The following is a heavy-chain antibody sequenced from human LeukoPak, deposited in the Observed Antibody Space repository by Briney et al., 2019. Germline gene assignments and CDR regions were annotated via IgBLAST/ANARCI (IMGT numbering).Heavy chain of an antibody. Sequence: SETLSLTCTVSGGSISSYYWSWIRQPPGKGLEWIGYIYYSGSTNYNPSLKSRVTISVDTSKNQFSLKLSSVTAADTAVYYCASSITAAAGTAFFDYWGQRTLVTVSS. CDR2: IYYSGST. V-gene: IGHV4-59*08. D-gene: IGHD6-13*01. CDR3: ASSITAAAGTAFFDY. J-gene: IGHJ4*02. CDR1: GGSISSYY.